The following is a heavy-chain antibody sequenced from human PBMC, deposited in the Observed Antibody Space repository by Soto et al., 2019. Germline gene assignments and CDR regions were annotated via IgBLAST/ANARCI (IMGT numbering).Heavy chain of an antibody. J-gene: IGHJ4*02. CDR2: IWYDGSNK. D-gene: IGHD3-10*01. V-gene: IGHV3-33*01. CDR3: ARLGGSGSYTIDY. Sequence: QVQLVESGRGVVQPGTSLRLSCAASGFTFRNYGMHWVRETPGKGLEWVALIWYDGSNKYYADSVKGRFTISRDNSKSTLYLQMNSLRAEDTAVYYCARLGGSGSYTIDYWGQGTLVTVSS. CDR1: GFTFRNYG.